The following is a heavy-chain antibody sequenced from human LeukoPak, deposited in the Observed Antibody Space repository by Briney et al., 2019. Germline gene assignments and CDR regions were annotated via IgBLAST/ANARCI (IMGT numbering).Heavy chain of an antibody. V-gene: IGHV1-46*01. J-gene: IGHJ4*02. CDR1: GYTFTSYY. Sequence: GASVKVSCKASGYTFTSYYMHWVRQAPGQGLEWMGIINPSGGSTSYAQKFQGRVTMTRDMSTSTVYMELSSLRSEDTAVYYCARVGGLRVGELSALGYWGQGTLVTVSS. D-gene: IGHD3-16*02. CDR2: INPSGGST. CDR3: ARVGGLRVGELSALGY.